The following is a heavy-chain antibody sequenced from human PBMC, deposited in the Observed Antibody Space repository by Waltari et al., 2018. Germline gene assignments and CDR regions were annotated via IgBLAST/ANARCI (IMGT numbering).Heavy chain of an antibody. J-gene: IGHJ3*02. V-gene: IGHV4-4*07. CDR2: IYTSGST. CDR1: GGSISSSY. Sequence: QVQLQESGPGLVKPSETLSLTCTVSGGSISSSYWSWIRQPAGKGLEWIGRIYTSGSTNDNPSRKSRVTMSVDTSKNQFSLKLSSVTAADTAVYYCARDSPITMIVVVKNAFDIWGQGTMVTVSS. D-gene: IGHD3-22*01. CDR3: ARDSPITMIVVVKNAFDI.